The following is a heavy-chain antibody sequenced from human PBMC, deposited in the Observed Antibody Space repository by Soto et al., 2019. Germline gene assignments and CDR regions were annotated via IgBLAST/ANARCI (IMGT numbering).Heavy chain of an antibody. CDR3: AKVGSRGDYHFDL. CDR2: TNPKTGNT. D-gene: IGHD4-17*01. CDR1: GYSFTNYD. Sequence: QVQLVQSGAEVKKPGASVKVSCKTSGYSFTNYDINWVRQAAGQGLEWMGWTNPKTGNTGYAQQFQGRVTMTRTTSISTVYMELSSLRSEDMAVYYCAKVGSRGDYHFDLWGQGTLVTVSS. J-gene: IGHJ5*02. V-gene: IGHV1-8*01.